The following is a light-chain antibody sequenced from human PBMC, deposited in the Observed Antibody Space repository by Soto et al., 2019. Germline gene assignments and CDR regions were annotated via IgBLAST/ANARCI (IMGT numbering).Light chain of an antibody. CDR1: QSVSSN. V-gene: IGKV3-15*01. CDR3: QQYDNWPIT. Sequence: EKVMTQSPATLSVSPGERATLSCRASQSVSSNLAWYQQKPGQAPRLLIYGASSRATDIPGRFSGSGSGTEFTLTISSLQSEDFAVYYCQQYDNWPITFGQGTRLEMK. CDR2: GAS. J-gene: IGKJ5*01.